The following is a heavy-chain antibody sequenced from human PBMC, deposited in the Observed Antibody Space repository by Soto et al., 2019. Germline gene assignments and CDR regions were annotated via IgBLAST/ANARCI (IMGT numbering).Heavy chain of an antibody. CDR2: ISAYNGNT. J-gene: IGHJ4*02. D-gene: IGHD3-3*01. CDR1: GYTFTSYG. V-gene: IGHV1-18*04. CDR3: ARDRSIFGGPGY. Sequence: ASVKVSCKASGYTFTSYGISWLRQAPGQGLEWMGWISAYNGNTNYAQKLQGRVTMTTDTSTSTAYMELRSLRSDDTAVYYRARDRSIFGGPGYWGQGTLVTVSS.